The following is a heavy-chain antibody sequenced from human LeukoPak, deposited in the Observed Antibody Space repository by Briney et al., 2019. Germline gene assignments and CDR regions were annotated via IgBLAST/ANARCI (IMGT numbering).Heavy chain of an antibody. D-gene: IGHD4-17*01. CDR3: ARRAKTYGFDP. CDR2: IYYSGST. V-gene: IGHV4-59*01. Sequence: SETLSLTCTVSGGSISSYYWSWIRQPPGKGLEWIGYIYYSGSTNYNPSLKSRVTISVDTSKNQFSLKLSSVTAADTAVYYCARRAKTYGFDPWGQGTLVTVSS. J-gene: IGHJ5*02. CDR1: GGSISSYY.